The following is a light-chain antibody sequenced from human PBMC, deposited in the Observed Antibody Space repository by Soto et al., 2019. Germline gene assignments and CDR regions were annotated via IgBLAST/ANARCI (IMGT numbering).Light chain of an antibody. CDR3: AAWDDSLNGFV. CDR2: RDI. Sequence: QSVLTQSPSASGTPGQRATISCSGSSSNIGSNTVNWYQQLPGMAPRLLIYRDIQRPSGVPDRFSGSKSGTSASLAISGLQSEDEADYYCAAWDDSLNGFVFGNGTKVTVL. CDR1: SSNIGSNT. J-gene: IGLJ1*01. V-gene: IGLV1-44*01.